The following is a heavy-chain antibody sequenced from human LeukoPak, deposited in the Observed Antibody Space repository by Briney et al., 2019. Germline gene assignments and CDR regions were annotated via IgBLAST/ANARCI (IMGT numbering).Heavy chain of an antibody. D-gene: IGHD2-15*01. Sequence: PGGSLRLSCAASGFIFSNYWMSWVRQAPGKGLEWVANIKQDGSEKYYVDSVKGRFTISRDNAKNSLYLQMNSLRAEDTAVYYCARQGWDIVVVVAANDYWAREPWSPSPQ. J-gene: IGHJ4*02. CDR3: ARQGWDIVVVVAANDY. CDR1: GFIFSNYW. CDR2: IKQDGSEK. V-gene: IGHV3-7*01.